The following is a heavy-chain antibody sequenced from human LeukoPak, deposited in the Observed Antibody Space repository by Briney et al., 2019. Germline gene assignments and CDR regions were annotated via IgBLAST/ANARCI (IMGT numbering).Heavy chain of an antibody. D-gene: IGHD6-6*01. J-gene: IGHJ4*02. Sequence: PGGSLRLSCAASGFTFSSYSMNWVRRAPGKGLEWVSYISSSSSTIYYADSVKGRFTISRDNAKNSLYLQMNSLRDEDTAVYYCARRSSSPHILIDYWGQGTLVTVSS. CDR3: ARRSSSPHILIDY. CDR2: ISSSSSTI. V-gene: IGHV3-48*02. CDR1: GFTFSSYS.